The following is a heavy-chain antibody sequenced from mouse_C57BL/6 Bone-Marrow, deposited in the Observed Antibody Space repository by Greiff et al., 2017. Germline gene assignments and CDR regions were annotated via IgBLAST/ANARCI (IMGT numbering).Heavy chain of an antibody. CDR1: GYTFTSYW. V-gene: IGHV1-64*01. Sequence: QVQLQQSGAELVKPGASVKLSCKASGYTFTSYWMHWVKQRPGQGLEWIGMIHPNSGSTNYNEKFKSKATLTVDKASRTAYMQLSSLTSEDSAVYYCARDDYYGSSPMDYWGQGTSVTVSS. J-gene: IGHJ4*01. D-gene: IGHD1-1*01. CDR2: IHPNSGST. CDR3: ARDDYYGSSPMDY.